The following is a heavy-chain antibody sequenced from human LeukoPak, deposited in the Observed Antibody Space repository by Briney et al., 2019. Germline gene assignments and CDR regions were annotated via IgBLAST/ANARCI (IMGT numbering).Heavy chain of an antibody. CDR3: ARARNGDYGPPCDY. CDR1: GGSISSGSYY. CDR2: IYTSGST. V-gene: IGHV4-61*02. D-gene: IGHD4-17*01. Sequence: PSQTLSLTCTVSGGSISSGSYYWSWIRQPAGKGLEWIGRIYTSGSTNYNPSLKSRVTISVDTSKNQFSLKLSSVTAADTAVYYCARARNGDYGPPCDYWGQGTLVTVSS. J-gene: IGHJ4*02.